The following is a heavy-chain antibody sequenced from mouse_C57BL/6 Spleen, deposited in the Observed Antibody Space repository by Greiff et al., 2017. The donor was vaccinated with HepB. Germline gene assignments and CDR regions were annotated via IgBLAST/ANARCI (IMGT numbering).Heavy chain of an antibody. CDR1: GYSFTDYN. Sequence: VQLKQSGPELVKPGASVKISCKASGYSFTDYNMNWVKQSNGKSLEWIGVINPNYGTTSYNQKFKGKATLTVDQSSSTAYMQLNSLTSEDSAVYYCATYYYGSSHAMDYWGQGTSVTVSS. D-gene: IGHD1-1*01. CDR2: INPNYGTT. CDR3: ATYYYGSSHAMDY. J-gene: IGHJ4*01. V-gene: IGHV1-39*01.